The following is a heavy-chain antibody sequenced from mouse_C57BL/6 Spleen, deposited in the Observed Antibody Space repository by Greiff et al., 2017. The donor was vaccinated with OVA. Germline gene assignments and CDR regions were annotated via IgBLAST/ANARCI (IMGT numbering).Heavy chain of an antibody. CDR2: IDPETVCT. D-gene: IGHD4-1*01. CDR1: GYTFTDYE. J-gene: IGHJ2*01. Sequence: QVQLQQSGAELVRPGASVTLSCKASGYTFTDYEMHGVWGEPVPPLEWRGAIDPETVCTAYNQKFKGKAILTADKSSSTAYMELRSLTSEDSAVYYCTRSINWDVGYFDYWGQGTTLTVSS. V-gene: IGHV1-15*01. CDR3: TRSINWDVGYFDY.